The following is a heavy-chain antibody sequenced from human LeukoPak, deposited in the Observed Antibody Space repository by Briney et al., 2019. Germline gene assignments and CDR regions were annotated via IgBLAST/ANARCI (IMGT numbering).Heavy chain of an antibody. V-gene: IGHV4-38-2*02. CDR3: ARRARTGAFDI. Sequence: SETLSLTCTVSGYSISSGYYWGWIRQPPGKGLEWIGSIYHSGSTYYNPSLKSRVTISVDTSKNQFSLKLSSVTAADTAVYYCARRARTGAFDIWGQGTMVTVSS. J-gene: IGHJ3*02. CDR2: IYHSGST. CDR1: GYSISSGYY. D-gene: IGHD1-26*01.